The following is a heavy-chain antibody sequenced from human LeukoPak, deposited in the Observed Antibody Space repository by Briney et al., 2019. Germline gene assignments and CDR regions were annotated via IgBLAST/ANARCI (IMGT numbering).Heavy chain of an antibody. D-gene: IGHD3/OR15-3a*01. CDR1: DGSIRTYY. CDR3: ATNKDWAEAD. V-gene: IGHV4-59*03. J-gene: IGHJ4*02. Sequence: SETLSLTCCVSDGSIRTYYWSWIRQSPGQGLEWIGNIYYRGDINHNPSLKSRVIISIDTSKNQFSLKVTSLAAADTAVYYCATNKDWAEADWGQGTLVIVSS. CDR2: IYYRGDI.